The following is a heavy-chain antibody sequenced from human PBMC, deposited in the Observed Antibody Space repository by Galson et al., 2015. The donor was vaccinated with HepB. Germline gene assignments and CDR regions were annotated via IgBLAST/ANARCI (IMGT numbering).Heavy chain of an antibody. CDR2: IIGSGGTT. V-gene: IGHV3-23*01. D-gene: IGHD4-11*01. Sequence: SLRLSCAASGITFSSYAMSWVRQAPGKGLEWVSGIIGSGGTTYYADSVKGRFTISRDNSKSTLFLQMTSVRAEDTAVYYCAKRRGRMCQFSNHYSYYPMDVWGQGTTVTVAS. CDR1: GITFSSYA. J-gene: IGHJ6*02. CDR3: AKRRGRMCQFSNHYSYYPMDV.